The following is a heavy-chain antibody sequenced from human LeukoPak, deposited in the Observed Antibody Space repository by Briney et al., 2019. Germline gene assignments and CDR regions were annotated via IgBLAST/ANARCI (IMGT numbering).Heavy chain of an antibody. Sequence: GGSLRLSCAASGFTFSSYEMNWVRQAPGKGLEWVSYISSSGSTIYYADSVKGRFTISRDNAKNSLYLQMNSLRAEDTAVYYCARTYSWSLSRFDYWGQGTLVTVSS. CDR1: GFTFSSYE. D-gene: IGHD3-16*02. J-gene: IGHJ4*02. V-gene: IGHV3-48*03. CDR3: ARTYSWSLSRFDY. CDR2: ISSSGSTI.